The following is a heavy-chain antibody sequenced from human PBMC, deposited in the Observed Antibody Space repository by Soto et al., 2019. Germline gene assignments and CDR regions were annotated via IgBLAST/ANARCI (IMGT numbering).Heavy chain of an antibody. CDR2: ITGSGGGT. J-gene: IGHJ4*02. Sequence: EAQLLESGGGLVQPGGSLRLSCAASGFTFSNYAMTWVRQAPGKGLEWVSVITGSGGGTYFVDSVKGRFTISRDNSKNTVYLQMNSLRAEDTVVYYCAKRPLTAAGFDYWGQGTLVTVSS. CDR1: GFTFSNYA. D-gene: IGHD6-13*01. CDR3: AKRPLTAAGFDY. V-gene: IGHV3-23*01.